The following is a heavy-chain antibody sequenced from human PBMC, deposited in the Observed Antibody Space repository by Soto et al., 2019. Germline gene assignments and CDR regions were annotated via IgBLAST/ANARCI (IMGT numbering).Heavy chain of an antibody. D-gene: IGHD3-10*01. CDR2: ISGGAGST. V-gene: IGHV3-23*01. Sequence: PGGSLRLSCAASGFTFSSYAMSWVRQAPGKGLEWVSVISGGAGSTYYADSVKGRFTISRDNSRNTLYLQMNSLRAEDTAVYYCAKDKGTGAVTMVRGVMRYFDYWGQGTLVTVSS. CDR3: AKDKGTGAVTMVRGVMRYFDY. CDR1: GFTFSSYA. J-gene: IGHJ4*02.